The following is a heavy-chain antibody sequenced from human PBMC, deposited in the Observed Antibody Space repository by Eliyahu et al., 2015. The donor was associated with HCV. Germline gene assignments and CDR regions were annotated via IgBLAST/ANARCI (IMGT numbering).Heavy chain of an antibody. V-gene: IGHV2-5*02. D-gene: IGHD3-10*01. CDR2: VYWDDDK. CDR3: AHRARFRESSSFDY. J-gene: IGHJ4*02. Sequence: QITLKESGPTLVKPTQTLTLTCTFSGFSLSTTGVGVGWIRQPPGKALEWLALVYWDDDKRYSPSLKTRVTITKDTSKNLVVLTMANMAPVDTATYYCAHRARFRESSSFDYWGQGTLVTVSS. CDR1: GFSLSTTGVG.